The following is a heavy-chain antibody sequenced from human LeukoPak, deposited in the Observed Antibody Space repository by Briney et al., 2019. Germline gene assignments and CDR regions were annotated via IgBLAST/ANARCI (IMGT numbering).Heavy chain of an antibody. CDR1: GITLSNYG. D-gene: IGHD3-22*01. CDR3: AKRGVVIRVILVGFHKETYYFDS. J-gene: IGHJ4*02. V-gene: IGHV3-23*01. CDR2: RSDTGGRT. Sequence: GGSLRLSCAVSGITLSNYGMTWVRQAPGKGLELVAGRSDTGGRTNYADSVKGRFTISRDNPKNTLYLQMNSLRAEDTAVYFCAKRGVVIRVILVGFHKETYYFDSWGQEALVTVSS.